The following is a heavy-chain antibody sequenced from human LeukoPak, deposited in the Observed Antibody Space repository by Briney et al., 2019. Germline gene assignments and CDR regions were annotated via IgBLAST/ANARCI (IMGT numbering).Heavy chain of an antibody. D-gene: IGHD5-18*01. J-gene: IGHJ5*02. Sequence: PSETLSLTCTVSGGSISSSSYYWGWIRQPPGKGLEWIGSIYYSGSTYYNPSLKSRVTISVDTSKNQFSLKLSSVTAADTAVYYCARTRRLWLESWSDPWGQGTLVTVSS. CDR3: ARTRRLWLESWSDP. CDR2: IYYSGST. CDR1: GGSISSSSYY. V-gene: IGHV4-39*01.